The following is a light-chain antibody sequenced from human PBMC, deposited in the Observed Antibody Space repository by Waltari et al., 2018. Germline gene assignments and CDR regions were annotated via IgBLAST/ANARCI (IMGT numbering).Light chain of an antibody. J-gene: IGKJ2*01. CDR2: DAS. V-gene: IGKV1-33*01. CDR3: QQYDNLPYT. CDR1: QDISNY. Sequence: DIQMTHSPSSLSASVGDRVTITCQASQDISNYLNWYQQKPGKDPQLLIYDASNLETGVPSRFSGSVSGTDFTFTISSLQPEDIATYYCQQYDNLPYTFGQGTKLEIK.